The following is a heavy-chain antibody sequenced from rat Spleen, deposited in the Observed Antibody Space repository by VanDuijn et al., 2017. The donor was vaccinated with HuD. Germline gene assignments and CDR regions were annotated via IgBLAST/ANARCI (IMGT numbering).Heavy chain of an antibody. CDR1: GFTFSDYY. Sequence: EVQLAESGGGLVQPGRSLKLSCAASGFTFSDYYMAWVRQAPTKGLEWVASISTSGGSNYYRDSVKGRFTVSRDNAKSTLYLQMDSLRSEDTATYYCTRGNWVFDYWGQGVMVTVSS. CDR2: ISTSGGSN. CDR3: TRGNWVFDY. D-gene: IGHD5-1*01. J-gene: IGHJ2*01. V-gene: IGHV5-27*01.